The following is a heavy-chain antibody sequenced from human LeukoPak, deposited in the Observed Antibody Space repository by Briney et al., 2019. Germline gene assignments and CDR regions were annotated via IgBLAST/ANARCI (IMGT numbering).Heavy chain of an antibody. D-gene: IGHD2-2*01. CDR3: AKDMSGVVPAVPANWFDP. CDR2: IGGSGGST. V-gene: IGHV3-23*01. CDR1: GFTFSSYA. J-gene: IGHJ5*02. Sequence: GGSLRLSCAASGFTFSSYAMSWVRQAPGKGLEWVSAIGGSGGSTYYADSVKGRFTISRDNSKNTLYLQMNSLRAEDTAVYYCAKDMSGVVPAVPANWFDPWGQGTLVTVSS.